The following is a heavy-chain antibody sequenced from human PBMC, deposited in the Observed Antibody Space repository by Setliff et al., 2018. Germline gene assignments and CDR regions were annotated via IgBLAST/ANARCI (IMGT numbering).Heavy chain of an antibody. D-gene: IGHD5-18*01. V-gene: IGHV4-59*01. CDR3: AGPRGYSYGNTNDAFDI. J-gene: IGHJ3*02. Sequence: PSETLSLTCAVYGGSFSTYYWSWIRQPPGTGLEWIGYMYYSGSTHYNPSLKSRVTKSVDTSTNQFSLKLSSVTAADTAVYYCAGPRGYSYGNTNDAFDIWGQGTMVTVSS. CDR2: MYYSGST. CDR1: GGSFSTYY.